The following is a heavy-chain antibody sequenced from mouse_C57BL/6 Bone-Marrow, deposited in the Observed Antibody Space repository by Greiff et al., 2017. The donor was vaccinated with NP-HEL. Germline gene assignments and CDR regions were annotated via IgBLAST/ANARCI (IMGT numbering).Heavy chain of an antibody. CDR1: DSEVFPIAY. CDR2: ILPSIGRT. V-gene: IGHV15-2*01. J-gene: IGHJ2*01. CDR3: ARAGISYESYFDY. Sequence: QVQLQQSGSELRSPGSSVKLSCKDFDSEVFPIAYMSWVRQKPGHGFEWIGGILPSIGRTIYGEKFEDKATLDADTLSNTAYLELNSLTCEDSAIYFSARAGISYESYFDYWGQGTTLPVSS. D-gene: IGHD1-1*01.